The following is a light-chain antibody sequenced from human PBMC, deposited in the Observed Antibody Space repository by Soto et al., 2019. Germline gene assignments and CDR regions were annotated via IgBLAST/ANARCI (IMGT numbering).Light chain of an antibody. J-gene: IGKJ5*01. V-gene: IGKV1-27*01. Sequence: DIQMTQSPSSLSASVGDRGTITCRASQGIRNFLAWYQQKPGKVPKLLISAASTLESGVPSRYIGSGSGTDFTLTITSLQPEDVATYYCQKYSSVITFGQGTRLESK. CDR3: QKYSSVIT. CDR2: AAS. CDR1: QGIRNF.